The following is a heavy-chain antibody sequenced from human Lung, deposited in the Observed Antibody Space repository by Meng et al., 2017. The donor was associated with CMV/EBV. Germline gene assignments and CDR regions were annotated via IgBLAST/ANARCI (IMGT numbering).Heavy chain of an antibody. V-gene: IGHV4-4*02. J-gene: IGHJ4*02. D-gene: IGHD4/OR15-4a*01. Sequence: SXTXSLXXAVSGTSISTSNWWSWVRQPPGKGLEWIGEVYHSGYTNYNPSFKSRVSMSVDSSKNQFSLRLSSVTAADTAVYYCARVTEYGGNCFDSWGQGTLVTVSS. CDR3: ARVTEYGGNCFDS. CDR1: GTSISTSNW. CDR2: VYHSGYT.